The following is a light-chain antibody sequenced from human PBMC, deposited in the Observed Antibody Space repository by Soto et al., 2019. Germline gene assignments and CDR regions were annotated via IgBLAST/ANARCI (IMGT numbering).Light chain of an antibody. Sequence: DIQMTQSPSSLSSSVGDRVTITCRASQSISSYLNWYQQKPGNAPKLLIYAASTLQSGFPSRFSGGGSGTDFALTISSLQPEDFATYYCQQSYSTPPYTFGQGTKLEIK. J-gene: IGKJ2*01. V-gene: IGKV1-39*01. CDR1: QSISSY. CDR3: QQSYSTPPYT. CDR2: AAS.